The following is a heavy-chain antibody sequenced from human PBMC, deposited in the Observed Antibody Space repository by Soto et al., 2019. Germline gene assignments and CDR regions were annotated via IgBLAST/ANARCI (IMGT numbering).Heavy chain of an antibody. CDR1: GFTLRNHY. D-gene: IGHD3-10*02. J-gene: IGHJ4*02. CDR2: SSNSGTLT. CDR3: ARSGHKYNVLDY. V-gene: IGHV3-11*03. Sequence: LKLSCEASGFTLRNHYMSWIRQAPVKGLEWVSFSSNSGTLTKYSDSVKGRFTISRDNAKNSLYLQINSLRGEDTARYFCARSGHKYNVLDYWAQGTPVTVSS.